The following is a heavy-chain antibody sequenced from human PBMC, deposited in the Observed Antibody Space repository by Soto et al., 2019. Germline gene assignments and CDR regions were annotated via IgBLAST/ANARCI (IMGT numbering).Heavy chain of an antibody. V-gene: IGHV1-46*01. J-gene: IGHJ6*02. Sequence: GASVKVSCKPSGYTFTSYYMHWVRQAPVQGLEWMGIINPSGGSTSYAQKFQGRGTMTRDTATSTVYMELSSLRSEDTAVYYCARDRCMVRREGYYYYGMDVWGQGTKVTVSS. D-gene: IGHD3-10*01. CDR1: GYTFTSYY. CDR2: INPSGGST. CDR3: ARDRCMVRREGYYYYGMDV.